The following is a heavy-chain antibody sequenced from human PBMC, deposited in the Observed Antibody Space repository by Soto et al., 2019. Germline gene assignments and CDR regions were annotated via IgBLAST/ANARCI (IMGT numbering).Heavy chain of an antibody. D-gene: IGHD6-13*01. CDR3: ARSIAAAGPYYYYGMDV. V-gene: IGHV1-69*01. CDR1: GGTFSSYA. J-gene: IGHJ6*02. CDR2: IIPIFGTA. Sequence: QVQLVQSGAEVKKPGSSVKVSCKASGGTFSSYAISWVRQAPGQGLEWMGGIIPIFGTANYAQKFQGRVTITADESTSTAYMELSSLRSGDTAVYYCARSIAAAGPYYYYGMDVWGQGTTVTVSS.